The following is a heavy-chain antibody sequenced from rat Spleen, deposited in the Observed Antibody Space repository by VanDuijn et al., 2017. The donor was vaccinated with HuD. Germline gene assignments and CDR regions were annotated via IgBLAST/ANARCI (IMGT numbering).Heavy chain of an antibody. Sequence: EVQLVESGGGLVQPGRSLKLSCAASGFTLSNYGMAWVRQISTKGLEWVASISIGGYNTYYRDSVKGRFSISRDNAKSTLYLQMDSLRSEDTATYYCARGPGTNWGQGTLVTVSS. D-gene: IGHD1-4*01. CDR2: ISIGGYNT. V-gene: IGHV5-29*01. CDR1: GFTLSNYG. CDR3: ARGPGTN. J-gene: IGHJ3*01.